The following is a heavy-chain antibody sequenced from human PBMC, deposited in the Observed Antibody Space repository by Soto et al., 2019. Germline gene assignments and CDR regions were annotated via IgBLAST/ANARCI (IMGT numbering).Heavy chain of an antibody. Sequence: EVQLLESGGGLVQPGGSLRLSCAASGFTFSSYAMSWVRQSPGKGLEWVSAISGSGGSTYYADSVKGRFTLSRDNSKNTLYLQMNSLRDEDTAVYYCAKSGGDSSGYYLYYFDYWGQGTLVTVSS. CDR3: AKSGGDSSGYYLYYFDY. D-gene: IGHD3-22*01. CDR2: ISGSGGST. J-gene: IGHJ4*02. V-gene: IGHV3-23*01. CDR1: GFTFSSYA.